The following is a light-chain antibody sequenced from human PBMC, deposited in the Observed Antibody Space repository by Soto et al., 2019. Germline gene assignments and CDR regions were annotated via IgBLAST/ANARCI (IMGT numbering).Light chain of an antibody. Sequence: QSALTQPASVSGSPGQSITISCTGTSSDVGGYNYVSWYQQHPGKAPKLMIYDVSNRPSGVSNRFSGSKSGNTASLTISGLQPEDETEYSCSSYTSRRTRGFGTGTKLTVL. CDR1: SSDVGGYNY. V-gene: IGLV2-14*01. CDR3: SSYTSRRTRG. J-gene: IGLJ1*01. CDR2: DVS.